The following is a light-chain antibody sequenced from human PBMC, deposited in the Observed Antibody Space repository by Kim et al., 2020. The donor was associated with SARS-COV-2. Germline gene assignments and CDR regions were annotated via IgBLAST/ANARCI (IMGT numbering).Light chain of an antibody. CDR3: ATWDNTLNAWV. V-gene: IGLV1-44*01. Sequence: GQRVTIACSGSWTNVGSHIVNWFQQLPGTAPKLLIYTDDQRPSGVPARFSGSRSGTSASLAISGLQSADEADYYCATWDNTLNAWVFGGGTKVAVL. CDR2: TDD. CDR1: WTNVGSHI. J-gene: IGLJ3*02.